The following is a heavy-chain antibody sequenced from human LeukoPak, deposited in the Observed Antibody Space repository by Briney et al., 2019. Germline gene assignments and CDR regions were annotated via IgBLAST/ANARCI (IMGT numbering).Heavy chain of an antibody. CDR3: AMMDSSSSFDY. CDR2: IYYSGST. J-gene: IGHJ4*02. V-gene: IGHV4-39*07. Sequence: PSETLSLTCTVSGGSISSNNYYWGWIRQPPGKGLEWIVNIYYSGSTYYNPSLKSRVTISVDTSKNQFSLKLTSVTAADTAVYYCAMMDSSSSFDYWGQGTLVTVSS. CDR1: GGSISSNNYY. D-gene: IGHD6-6*01.